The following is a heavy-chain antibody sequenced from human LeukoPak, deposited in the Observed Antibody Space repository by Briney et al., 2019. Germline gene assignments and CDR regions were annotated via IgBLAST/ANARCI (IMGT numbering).Heavy chain of an antibody. J-gene: IGHJ3*02. V-gene: IGHV3-21*01. CDR3: ARGDSGSWSFPGNAFDI. D-gene: IGHD1-26*01. Sequence: GGSLRPSCAASGFTFSSYSMNWVRQAPGKGLEWVSSISSSSSYIYYADSVKGRFTISRDNAKNSLYLQMNSLRAEDTAVYYCARGDSGSWSFPGNAFDIWGQGTMVTVSS. CDR1: GFTFSSYS. CDR2: ISSSSSYI.